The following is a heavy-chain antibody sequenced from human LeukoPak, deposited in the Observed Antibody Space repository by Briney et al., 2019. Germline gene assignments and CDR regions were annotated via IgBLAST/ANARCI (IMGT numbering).Heavy chain of an antibody. CDR1: GESFSGYY. Sequence: SETLSLTCAVHGESFSGYYWSEIRQPPRNELPWIGEIKHSGSTNYNPSLKSRVTISVDTSKNQFSLRLSSVTAADTAVYYCARVLEGSSGQHWYFDLWGRGILVTVSS. J-gene: IGHJ2*01. CDR3: ARVLEGSSGQHWYFDL. V-gene: IGHV4-34*01. D-gene: IGHD6-19*01. CDR2: IKHSGST.